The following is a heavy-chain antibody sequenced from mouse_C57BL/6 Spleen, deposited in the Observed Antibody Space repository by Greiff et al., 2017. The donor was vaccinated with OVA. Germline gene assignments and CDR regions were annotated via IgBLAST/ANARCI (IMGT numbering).Heavy chain of an antibody. CDR1: GYTFTSYW. Sequence: QVQLLQPGADLVKPGASVKLSCKASGYTFTSYWMHWVQQSPGQGLEWIGNINPSNGGTNYTEKFKSRATLTVDKSSSTAYMQLSSLTSEDSAVYYCAREVYYYGSPYMDFWGQGTTLTVSS. CDR3: AREVYYYGSPYMDF. J-gene: IGHJ2*01. V-gene: IGHV1-53*01. D-gene: IGHD1-1*01. CDR2: INPSNGGT.